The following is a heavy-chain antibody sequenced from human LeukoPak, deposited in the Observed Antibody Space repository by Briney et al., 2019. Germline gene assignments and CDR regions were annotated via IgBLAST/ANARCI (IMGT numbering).Heavy chain of an antibody. CDR1: GFTFSSYS. CDR2: ISSSISYI. D-gene: IGHD5-12*01. Sequence: PGGSLRLSCAASGFTFSSYSMNWVRQAPGKGLEWVSSISSSISYIYYADSVKGRFTISRDNAKNSLYLQMNSLRAEDTAVYYCARDNIVATIIDYWGQGTLVTVSS. J-gene: IGHJ4*02. CDR3: ARDNIVATIIDY. V-gene: IGHV3-21*01.